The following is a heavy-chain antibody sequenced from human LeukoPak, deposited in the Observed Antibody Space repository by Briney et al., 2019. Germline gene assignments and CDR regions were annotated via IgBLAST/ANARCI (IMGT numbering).Heavy chain of an antibody. Sequence: SQTLSLTCAISGDSVSSNSAAWNWIRQSPSRGLEWLGRTYYRSKWYNDYAVSVKSRITINPDTSKNQFSLQLNSVTPEDTAVYYCAREVVLVLDNSHYYYMDVWGKGTKVTVSS. CDR1: GDSVSSNSAA. CDR3: AREVVLVLDNSHYYYMDV. J-gene: IGHJ6*03. V-gene: IGHV6-1*01. CDR2: TYYRSKWYN. D-gene: IGHD2-8*02.